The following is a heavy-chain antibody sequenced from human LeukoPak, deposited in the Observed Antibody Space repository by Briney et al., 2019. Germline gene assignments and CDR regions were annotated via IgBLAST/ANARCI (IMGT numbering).Heavy chain of an antibody. V-gene: IGHV3-23*01. J-gene: IGHJ4*02. CDR2: ISGSGGST. Sequence: PGGSLRLSCAASGFTFSSYAMSWVRQAPGKGLEWVSAISGSGGSTYYADSVKGRFTISRDNSENTLYLQMNSLTAEDTAIYFCARRPQVGAAAGSSDYWGQGTLVTVSS. CDR1: GFTFSSYA. CDR3: ARRPQVGAAAGSSDY. D-gene: IGHD6-13*01.